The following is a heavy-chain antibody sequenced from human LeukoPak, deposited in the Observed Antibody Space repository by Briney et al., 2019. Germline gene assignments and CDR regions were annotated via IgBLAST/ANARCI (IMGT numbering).Heavy chain of an antibody. V-gene: IGHV1-2*02. CDR3: ARDWTIAVAGGQYNWFDP. CDR1: GYTFTGYY. J-gene: IGHJ5*02. CDR2: INPNSGGT. Sequence: ASVKVSCKASGYTFTGYYMHWVRQAPGQGLEWMGWINPNSGGTNYAQKFQGRVTVTRDTSISTAYMELSRLRSDDTAVYYCARDWTIAVAGGQYNWFDPWGQGTLVTVSS. D-gene: IGHD6-19*01.